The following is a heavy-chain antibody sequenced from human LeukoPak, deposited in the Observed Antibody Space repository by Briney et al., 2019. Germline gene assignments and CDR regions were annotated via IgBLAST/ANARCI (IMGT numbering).Heavy chain of an antibody. CDR1: GGTFSSYD. V-gene: IGHV1-69*06. J-gene: IGHJ6*02. Sequence: SVKVSCKASGGTFSSYDISWVRQAPGQGLEWMGGIIPFFATANYAQKFQGRVTITADKSTSTAYMELSSLRSEDTAVYYCARVSMTVYRGSNYYYGMDVWGQGTTVTVSS. CDR3: ARVSMTVYRGSNYYYGMDV. CDR2: IIPFFATA. D-gene: IGHD2-2*02.